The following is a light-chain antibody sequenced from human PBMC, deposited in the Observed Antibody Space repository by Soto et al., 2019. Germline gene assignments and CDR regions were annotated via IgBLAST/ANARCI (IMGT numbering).Light chain of an antibody. Sequence: QSAPTQPRSVSGSPGQSVTVSCTGTSSDVGGHNHVSWYQQHPGKAPKLMISDVNKRPSGVPDRFSGSKSGNTASLTISGLQAEDEADYYCCSFAGRIFVFGTGTKLTVL. CDR3: CSFAGRIFV. J-gene: IGLJ1*01. CDR2: DVN. CDR1: SSDVGGHNH. V-gene: IGLV2-11*01.